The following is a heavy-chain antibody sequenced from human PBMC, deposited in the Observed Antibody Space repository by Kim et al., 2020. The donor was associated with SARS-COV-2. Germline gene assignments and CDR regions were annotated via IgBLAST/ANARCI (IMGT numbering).Heavy chain of an antibody. V-gene: IGHV4-30-2*05. J-gene: IGHJ4*02. D-gene: IGHD4-17*01. CDR2: T. Sequence: TYYNPSLKSRVTISVDTSKNQFSLKLSSVTAADTAVYYCARVEMTTALDYWGQGTLVTVSS. CDR3: ARVEMTTALDY.